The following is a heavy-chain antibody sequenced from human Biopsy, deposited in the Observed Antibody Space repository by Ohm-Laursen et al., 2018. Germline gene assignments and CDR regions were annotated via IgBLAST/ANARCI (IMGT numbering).Heavy chain of an antibody. Sequence: GTLSLTCTVSGGSIRSNGFYWGWIRQPPGKGLEWIGSISYRGTTSYNPSLKSRVALSVDTSKNQLSLSLNSVTAADTAVFYCARLRGGVVINYSWFDPWGQGILVTVSS. V-gene: IGHV4-39*01. D-gene: IGHD3-3*01. CDR1: GGSIRSNGFY. CDR2: ISYRGTT. J-gene: IGHJ5*02. CDR3: ARLRGGVVINYSWFDP.